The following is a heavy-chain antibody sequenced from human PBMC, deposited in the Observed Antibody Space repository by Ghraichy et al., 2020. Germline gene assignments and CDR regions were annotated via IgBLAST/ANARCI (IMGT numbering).Heavy chain of an antibody. CDR1: GFTLSSYA. V-gene: IGHV3-23*01. CDR3: GLTDYGVFTGQPNWFDH. Sequence: GGSLRLSCAASGFTLSSYAMSWVRQAPGKGLEWVSAISGSGGSTYYADSVKGRFTISRDNSKNTLYLQMNSLRAEDTAVYYCGLTDYGVFTGQPNWFDHWGQGTLVTVSP. D-gene: IGHD4-17*01. CDR2: ISGSGGST. J-gene: IGHJ5*02.